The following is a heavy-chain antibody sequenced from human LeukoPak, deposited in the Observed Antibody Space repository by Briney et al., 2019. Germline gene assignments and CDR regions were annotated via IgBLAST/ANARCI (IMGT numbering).Heavy chain of an antibody. D-gene: IGHD5-12*01. V-gene: IGHV3-7*01. J-gene: IGHJ6*03. CDR2: IKQDGSEK. CDR1: GFTFSSYW. Sequence: TGGSLRLSCAAYGFTFSSYWMSWVRQAPGKGLEWVANIKQDGSEKYYVDSVKGRFTISRDNAKNSLYLQMNSLRAEDTAVYYCKSGYGQYGYYYYYMDVWGKGTTVTISS. CDR3: KSGYGQYGYYYYYMDV.